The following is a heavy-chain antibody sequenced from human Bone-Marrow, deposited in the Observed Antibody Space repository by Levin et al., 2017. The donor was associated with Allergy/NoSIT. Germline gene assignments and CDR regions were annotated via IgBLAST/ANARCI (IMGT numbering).Heavy chain of an antibody. J-gene: IGHJ4*02. D-gene: IGHD1-14*01. CDR3: ARATTWAPQIDD. V-gene: IGHV4-30-4*01. CDR1: GGSIRSGDYY. Sequence: PSETLSLTCTVSGGSIRSGDYYWTWIRQPPGKGLEWIGYIYNSVSAYYNASLKSRLTISLDTAKTQFSLNLSSVTGADTAGYDWARATTWAPQIDDWGRGTLVTVSS. CDR2: IYNSVSA.